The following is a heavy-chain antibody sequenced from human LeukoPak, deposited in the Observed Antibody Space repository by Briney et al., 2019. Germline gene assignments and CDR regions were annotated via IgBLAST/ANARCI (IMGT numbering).Heavy chain of an antibody. CDR1: GFTFSSHW. V-gene: IGHV3-7*03. Sequence: GGSLRPSCAASGFTFSSHWMSWVRQAPGKGLEWVANIKQDGSEKYYVDSVKGRFTISRDNAKNSLYLQMNSLRAEDTAVYYCARAGWVGPSDYWGQGTLVTVSS. J-gene: IGHJ4*02. D-gene: IGHD6-19*01. CDR3: ARAGWVGPSDY. CDR2: IKQDGSEK.